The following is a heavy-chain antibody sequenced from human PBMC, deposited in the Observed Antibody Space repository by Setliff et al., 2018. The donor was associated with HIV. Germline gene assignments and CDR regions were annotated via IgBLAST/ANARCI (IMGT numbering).Heavy chain of an antibody. CDR2: ISSSGFPL. V-gene: IGHV3-48*01. J-gene: IGHJ5*02. Sequence: PGGSLRLSCEASGFTFSTYGMNWVRHAPGKGLEGVAQISSSGFPLYYADSVRGRFTASRDNGQNSLFLQMNNLRAEDTALYFCAKEGHNVAQSFNWLSAEWLEHWGQGTLVTVSS. D-gene: IGHD6-19*01. CDR1: GFTFSTYG. CDR3: AKEGHNVAQSFNWLSAEWLEH.